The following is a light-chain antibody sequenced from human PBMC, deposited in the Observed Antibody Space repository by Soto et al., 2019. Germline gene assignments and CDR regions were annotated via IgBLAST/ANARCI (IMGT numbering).Light chain of an antibody. J-gene: IGKJ1*01. CDR2: GAS. V-gene: IGKV3-15*01. CDR3: QQYYHWRT. CDR1: QSISSN. Sequence: EIVMTQSPATLSVSPGERATLSCRASQSISSNLAWYQQKPGQAPRLLIYGASTRATGISARFSGSGSGTEFTLTISSLQSEDFAVYYCQQYYHWRTFSQGTKVEF.